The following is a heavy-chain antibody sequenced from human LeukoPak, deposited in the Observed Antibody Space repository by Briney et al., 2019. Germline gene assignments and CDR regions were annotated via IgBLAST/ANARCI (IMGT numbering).Heavy chain of an antibody. CDR3: ARGYYGPVDAFDI. Sequence: SETLSLTCTVSGGSISSSSYYWGWIRQPPGKGLEWIGSIYYSGSTYYNPSLKSRVTISVDTSKNQFSLKLSSVTAADTAVYYCARGYYGPVDAFDIWGQGTMVTVSS. J-gene: IGHJ3*02. CDR1: GGSISSSSYY. CDR2: IYYSGST. D-gene: IGHD3-10*01. V-gene: IGHV4-39*07.